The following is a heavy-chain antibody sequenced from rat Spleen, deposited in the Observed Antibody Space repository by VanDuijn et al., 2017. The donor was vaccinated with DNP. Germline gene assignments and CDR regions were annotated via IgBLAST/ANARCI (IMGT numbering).Heavy chain of an antibody. Sequence: EVQLVGSGGGLVQPGRSLKLSCAASGFTFSDYYMAWVRQAPKKGLEWVASISYDGSSTYYRDSVKGRFTISRDNAKSTLYLQMSKLGSEDTATYYCARGNDGFTYWGQGTLVTVSS. CDR1: GFTFSDYY. CDR2: ISYDGSST. V-gene: IGHV5-22*01. CDR3: ARGNDGFTY. J-gene: IGHJ3*01.